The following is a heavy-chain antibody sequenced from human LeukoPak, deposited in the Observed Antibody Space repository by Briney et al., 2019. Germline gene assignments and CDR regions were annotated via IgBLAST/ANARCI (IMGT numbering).Heavy chain of an antibody. Sequence: SETLSLTCTVSGGSISSYYWSWIRQPPGKGLEWIGYIYYSGSTNYNPSLKSRVTISVDTSKNQFSLKLSSVPAADTAVYYCARVLSGYDYYFDYWGQGTLVTVSS. V-gene: IGHV4-59*01. D-gene: IGHD5-12*01. CDR3: ARVLSGYDYYFDY. CDR1: GGSISSYY. CDR2: IYYSGST. J-gene: IGHJ4*02.